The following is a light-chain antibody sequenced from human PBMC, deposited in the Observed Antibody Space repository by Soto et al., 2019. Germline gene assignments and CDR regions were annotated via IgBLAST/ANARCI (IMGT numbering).Light chain of an antibody. CDR1: QSISIY. CDR2: AAS. V-gene: IGKV1-39*01. CDR3: QQSYSTLGT. Sequence: DIQMTQSPSSLSASVGDRVTITCRASQSISIYLNWYQQKPGKAPKLLIYAASSLQSGVPSRFSGRGSGTDFTLTISSLQPEDFATYYCQQSYSTLGTFGQGTKLEIK. J-gene: IGKJ2*01.